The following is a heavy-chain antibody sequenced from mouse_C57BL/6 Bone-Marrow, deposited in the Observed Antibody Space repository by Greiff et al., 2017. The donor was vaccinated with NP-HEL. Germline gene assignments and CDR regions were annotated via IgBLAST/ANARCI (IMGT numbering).Heavy chain of an antibody. V-gene: IGHV1-62-3*01. CDR1: AYTFTSYW. Sequence: QVQLQQPGAELVKPGASVKLSSKASAYTFTSYWMHWLKQRPGRGLEWIGRFDPNSGGTKYNEKFKSKATLTVDKPSSTAYMQLSSLTSEDSAVYYCARSSLITTQGVFAYWGQGTLVTVSA. CDR2: FDPNSGGT. D-gene: IGHD1-1*01. J-gene: IGHJ3*01. CDR3: ARSSLITTQGVFAY.